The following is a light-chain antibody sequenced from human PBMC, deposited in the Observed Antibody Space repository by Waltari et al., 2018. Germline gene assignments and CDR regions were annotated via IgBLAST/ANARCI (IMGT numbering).Light chain of an antibody. CDR3: SSYAGSNNVV. CDR2: EVS. J-gene: IGLJ2*01. CDR1: SSDVGGYNY. Sequence: QSALTQPPSASGSPGQSVTISCTGTSSDVGGYNYVSWYQQHPGKAPKLMIYEVSKRPSVVPDPFSGSKSGNTAFLTVSGLQAEDEADYYCSSYAGSNNVVFGGGTKLTVL. V-gene: IGLV2-8*01.